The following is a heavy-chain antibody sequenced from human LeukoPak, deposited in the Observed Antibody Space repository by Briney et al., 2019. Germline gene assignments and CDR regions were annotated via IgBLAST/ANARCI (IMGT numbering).Heavy chain of an antibody. J-gene: IGHJ3*02. D-gene: IGHD3-22*01. CDR2: ISSSGSTI. V-gene: IGHV3-48*03. CDR1: GFTFSSYE. CDR3: ARGLAVADSSGYYYSIDAFDI. Sequence: GGSLRLSCAASGFTFSSYEMNWVRPAPGKGLEWVSYISSSGSTIYYADSVKGRFTISRDNAKNTLSLQMNSLRAEDTGVYYCARGLAVADSSGYYYSIDAFDIWGQGTMVTVSS.